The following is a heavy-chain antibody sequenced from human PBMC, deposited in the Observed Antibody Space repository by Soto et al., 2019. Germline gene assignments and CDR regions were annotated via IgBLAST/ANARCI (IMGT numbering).Heavy chain of an antibody. CDR3: ARAGVRYFDWLPTLFDC. J-gene: IGHJ4*02. CDR2: IYYSGST. D-gene: IGHD3-9*01. Sequence: NPSETLSLTCTVSGGSISSGDYYWSWIRQPPGKGLEWIGYIYYSGSTYYNPSLKSRVTISVDTSKNQFSLKLSSVTAADTAVYYCARAGVRYFDWLPTLFDCWGQGTLVTVSS. CDR1: GGSISSGDYY. V-gene: IGHV4-30-4*01.